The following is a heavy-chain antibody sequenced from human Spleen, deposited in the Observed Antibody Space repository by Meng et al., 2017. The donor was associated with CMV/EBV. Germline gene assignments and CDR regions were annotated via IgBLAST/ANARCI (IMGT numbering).Heavy chain of an antibody. Sequence: SVKVSCKASGGTFSSYTISWVRLAPGQGLEWIGRIIPILDITHFAQNFQDRVTITADKSTGTAYLELSSLTSDDTAVYYCARGPDMSPEGYFEYWGQGTLVTVSS. CDR3: ARGPDMSPEGYFEY. CDR2: IIPILDIT. J-gene: IGHJ4*02. D-gene: IGHD3-9*01. V-gene: IGHV1-69*02. CDR1: GGTFSSYT.